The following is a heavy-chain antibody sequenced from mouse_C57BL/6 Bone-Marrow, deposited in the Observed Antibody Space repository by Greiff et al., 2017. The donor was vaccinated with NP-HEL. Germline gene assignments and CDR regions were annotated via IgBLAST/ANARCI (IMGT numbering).Heavy chain of an antibody. CDR3: ARKVVGTTVYFDV. CDR2: INPYNGCT. D-gene: IGHD1-1*01. V-gene: IGHV1-19*01. Sequence: EVQLQQSGPVLVRPGASVKMSCKASGYTFTDYYMNWVKQSHGKSLEWIGVINPYNGCTSYNQKFKGKATLNVEKSSSTAYMELNILTSEDSAVYYCARKVVGTTVYFDVWGTGTTVTVSS. J-gene: IGHJ1*03. CDR1: GYTFTDYY.